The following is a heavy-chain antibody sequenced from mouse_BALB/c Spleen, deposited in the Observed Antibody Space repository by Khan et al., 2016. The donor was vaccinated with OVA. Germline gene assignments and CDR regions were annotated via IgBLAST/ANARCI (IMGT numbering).Heavy chain of an antibody. CDR3: VKDGADHRNYGWFAY. CDR1: GYTFTSYT. D-gene: IGHD2-5*01. V-gene: IGHV1-4*01. Sequence: QVQLKQSGAELARPGASVKMSCKASGYTFTSYTIHWIKLRPGQGLEWIGFINPSNGYTNYNQKFKDKATLTADKSSTTVYMQLSSLTSDDSAVYNCVKDGADHRNYGWFAYWGQGTLVTVSA. J-gene: IGHJ3*01. CDR2: INPSNGYT.